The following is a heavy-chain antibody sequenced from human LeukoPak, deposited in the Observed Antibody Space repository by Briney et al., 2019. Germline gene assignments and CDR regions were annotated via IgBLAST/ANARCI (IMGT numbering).Heavy chain of an antibody. Sequence: SETLSLTCTVPGDSINNYYWSWIRQSPGKGLEWIGYIYYSGSTKYNPYLKSRVTISVDTSKNQFSLKLSSVSAADTAVYYCARHRGSGSPYLDHWGQGTLVTVSS. CDR2: IYYSGST. CDR1: GDSINNYY. D-gene: IGHD3-10*01. J-gene: IGHJ4*02. CDR3: ARHRGSGSPYLDH. V-gene: IGHV4-59*08.